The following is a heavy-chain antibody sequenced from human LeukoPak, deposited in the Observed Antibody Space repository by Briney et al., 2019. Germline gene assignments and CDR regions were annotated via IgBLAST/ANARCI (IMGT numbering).Heavy chain of an antibody. D-gene: IGHD3-16*01. V-gene: IGHV4-39*01. CDR2: IYYSGNT. J-gene: IGHJ4*02. CDR3: ARLDSGGSYYFDY. Sequence: PSETLSLTCTVSGGSISSDNYYWSWIRQHPGKGLEWIGYIYYSGNTYYNPSLKSRVTISVDTSKNQFSLKLSSVTAADTAVYYCARLDSGGSYYFDYWGQGTLVTVSS. CDR1: GGSISSDNYY.